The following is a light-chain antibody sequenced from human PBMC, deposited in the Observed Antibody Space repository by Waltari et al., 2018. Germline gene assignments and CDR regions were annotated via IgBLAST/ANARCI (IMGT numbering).Light chain of an antibody. CDR2: SNN. CDR3: AAWDDSLNGVV. J-gene: IGLJ2*01. CDR1: SSNIGSNT. V-gene: IGLV1-44*01. Sequence: QSVLTQPPSASGTPGQRVTISCSGSSSNIGSNTVNWYQQLPGTAPKLLIYSNNTRPAGVPDRFSGPKAGTSASLAISGLQSEDEADYCCAAWDDSLNGVVFGGGTKLTVL.